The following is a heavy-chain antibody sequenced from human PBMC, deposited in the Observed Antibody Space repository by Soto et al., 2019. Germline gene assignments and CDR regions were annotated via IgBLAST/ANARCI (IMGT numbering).Heavy chain of an antibody. D-gene: IGHD4-4*01. CDR2: ISTTSTYI. Sequence: EVQLVESGGGLVKPGESLRLSCAASGFTFSSYSMIWVRQAPGKGLEWVASISTTSTYIYYADSVKGRFTISRDNAKNSLFVEMDGLRAEDTAVYYCARECSLDSDSISNCADYWGQGTLGTVSS. CDR1: GFTFSSYS. J-gene: IGHJ4*02. V-gene: IGHV3-21*01. CDR3: ARECSLDSDSISNCADY.